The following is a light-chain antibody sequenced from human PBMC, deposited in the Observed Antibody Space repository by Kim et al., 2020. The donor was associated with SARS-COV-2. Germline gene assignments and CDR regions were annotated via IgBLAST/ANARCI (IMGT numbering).Light chain of an antibody. CDR2: DAS. CDR1: QDSNNY. Sequence: DIQMTQSPSSLSASVGDRVTITCRADQDSNNYLNWYHQSPGKVPNLLIYDASNLEKGVPSRFSGSGSGTHFTFTISSPQPEDVGTYYCHQYDDFTFGGGTKVDIK. V-gene: IGKV1-33*01. CDR3: HQYDDFT. J-gene: IGKJ4*01.